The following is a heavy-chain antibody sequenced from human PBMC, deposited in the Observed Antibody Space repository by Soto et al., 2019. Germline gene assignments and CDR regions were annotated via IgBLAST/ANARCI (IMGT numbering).Heavy chain of an antibody. CDR1: GGSVSSYC. CDR3: ARHSNRNYGLYYFDF. D-gene: IGHD4-4*01. Sequence: SETLSLTGTGSGGSVSSYCWGWIRQSPGKALEWIGYIYYSGSTKYNPSLKSRVTMSVDTSNNQFSLRVSSVTAADTAVYYCARHSNRNYGLYYFDFWGLGALVTVSS. V-gene: IGHV4-59*08. CDR2: IYYSGST. J-gene: IGHJ4*02.